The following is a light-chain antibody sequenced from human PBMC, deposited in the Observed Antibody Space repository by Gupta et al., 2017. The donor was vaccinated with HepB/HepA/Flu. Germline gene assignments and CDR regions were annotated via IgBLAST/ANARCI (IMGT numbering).Light chain of an antibody. CDR3: QQSNNIPWT. CDR1: QSISTY. Sequence: DIQMTQSPSSLSASVGDRVTITCRTSQSISTYLNWYQHKPGKAPDLLIFAASTLRSGVPSRFSGSGSGTDFTLTISRLQPEDFATYYCQQSNNIPWTFGQGTKVEIK. V-gene: IGKV1-39*01. J-gene: IGKJ1*01. CDR2: AAS.